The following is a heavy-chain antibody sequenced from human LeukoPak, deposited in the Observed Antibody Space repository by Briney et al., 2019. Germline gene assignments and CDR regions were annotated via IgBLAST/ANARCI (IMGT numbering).Heavy chain of an antibody. Sequence: GGSLRLSCAASGFTFSSYSMNWVRQAPGKGLEWVSSISSSSSYIYYADSVKGRFTISRDNAKNSLYLQMNSLRAKDTAVYYCARDPSPHTYYDYVWGSYRLYFDYWGQGTLVTVSS. V-gene: IGHV3-21*01. CDR2: ISSSSSYI. D-gene: IGHD3-16*02. CDR1: GFTFSSYS. CDR3: ARDPSPHTYYDYVWGSYRLYFDY. J-gene: IGHJ4*02.